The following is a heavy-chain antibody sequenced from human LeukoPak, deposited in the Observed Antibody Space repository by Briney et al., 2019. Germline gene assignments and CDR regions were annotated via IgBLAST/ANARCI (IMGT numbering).Heavy chain of an antibody. J-gene: IGHJ4*02. D-gene: IGHD3-22*01. Sequence: SVKVSCKASGGTFSSYAISWVRQAPAQEREGVGRIIPILGIANYAQKFQGRVTIITDKPTSTAYMELSSLRSEDTAVYYCASGGSYYASSGNWGQGTLVTVSS. CDR3: ASGGSYYASSGN. V-gene: IGHV1-69*04. CDR1: GGTFSSYA. CDR2: IIPILGIA.